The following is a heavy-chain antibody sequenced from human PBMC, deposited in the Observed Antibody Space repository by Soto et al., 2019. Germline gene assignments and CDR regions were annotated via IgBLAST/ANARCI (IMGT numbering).Heavy chain of an antibody. V-gene: IGHV1-18*01. Sequence: QVQLVQSGAEVKKPGASVKVSCKASGYTFTSYGISWVRQAPGQGLVWMGWISAYNGNTNYAQKLQGRVTMTTDTSTSTAYMELRSLRSDDTAVYYCARSFMVRGIQGGWFDPWGQGTLVTVSS. D-gene: IGHD3-10*01. CDR2: ISAYNGNT. CDR1: GYTFTSYG. J-gene: IGHJ5*02. CDR3: ARSFMVRGIQGGWFDP.